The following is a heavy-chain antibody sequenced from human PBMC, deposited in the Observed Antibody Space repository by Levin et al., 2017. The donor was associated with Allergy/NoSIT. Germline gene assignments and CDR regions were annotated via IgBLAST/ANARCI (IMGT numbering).Heavy chain of an antibody. V-gene: IGHV3-53*01. D-gene: IGHD5-18*01. CDR2: IYSGGST. J-gene: IGHJ3*02. CDR1: GFTVSSTY. Sequence: LSLTCAASGFTVSSTYMSWVRQAPGKGLEWVSVIYSGGSTYYADSVKGRFTISRDNSKNTLYLQMNSLRAEDTAVYYCARVQSSYEDAFDIWGQGTMVTVSS. CDR3: ARVQSSYEDAFDI.